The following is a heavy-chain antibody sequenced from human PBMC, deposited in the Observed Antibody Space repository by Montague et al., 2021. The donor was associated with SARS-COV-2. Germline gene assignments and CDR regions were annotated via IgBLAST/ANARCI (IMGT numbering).Heavy chain of an antibody. Sequence: SRRLSCAASGVNFRSYVMSWVRQVPGKGLEWVSGIYSDESHTNYADSVKGRFTISRDNSKNMVYLEMSHLRAEDTAVYYCASQDYDTLTGFRYHYYGMDVWGQGTTVTVSS. V-gene: IGHV3-23*03. CDR2: IYSDESHT. J-gene: IGHJ6*02. CDR1: GVNFRSYV. D-gene: IGHD3-9*01. CDR3: ASQDYDTLTGFRYHYYGMDV.